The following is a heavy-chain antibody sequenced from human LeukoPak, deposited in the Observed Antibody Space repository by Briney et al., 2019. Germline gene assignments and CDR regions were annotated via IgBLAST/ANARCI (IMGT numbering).Heavy chain of an antibody. D-gene: IGHD6-13*01. Sequence: PGGSLRLSCAASGFTFSSYAMSWVRQAPGKGLEWVSAISGSGGSTYYADSVKGRFTISRDNSKNTLYLQMNSLGAEDTAVYYCAKTRASSWFRNAEYFQHWGQGTLVTVSS. J-gene: IGHJ1*01. V-gene: IGHV3-23*01. CDR3: AKTRASSWFRNAEYFQH. CDR1: GFTFSSYA. CDR2: ISGSGGST.